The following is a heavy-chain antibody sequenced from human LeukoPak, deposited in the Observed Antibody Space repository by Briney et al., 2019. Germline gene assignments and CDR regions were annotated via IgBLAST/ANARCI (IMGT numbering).Heavy chain of an antibody. Sequence: GGSLSLSCAASGFPFSNYGMLGVREAPGKGLEWVAVIWHDGSNKFYRDSVKGRFTISRDNSKNTLYLQMNSLRAEDTAVYYCANNFDYWGQGTQVTVSS. CDR2: IWHDGSNK. CDR3: ANNFDY. V-gene: IGHV3-33*06. CDR1: GFPFSNYG. J-gene: IGHJ4*02.